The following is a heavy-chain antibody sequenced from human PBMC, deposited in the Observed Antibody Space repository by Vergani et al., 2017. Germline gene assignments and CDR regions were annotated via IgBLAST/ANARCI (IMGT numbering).Heavy chain of an antibody. CDR2: IKQDGSEK. CDR3: ARDKPDRTVTTWFYYYCMDV. Sequence: EVQLVESGGGLVQPGGSLRLSCAASGFTFSSYWMSWVRQAPGKGLEWVANIKQDGSEKYYVDSVKGRFTISRDNAKNSLYLQMNSLRAEDTAVYYCARDKPDRTVTTWFYYYCMDVWGKGTTVTVSS. J-gene: IGHJ6*03. D-gene: IGHD4-17*01. V-gene: IGHV3-7*01. CDR1: GFTFSSYW.